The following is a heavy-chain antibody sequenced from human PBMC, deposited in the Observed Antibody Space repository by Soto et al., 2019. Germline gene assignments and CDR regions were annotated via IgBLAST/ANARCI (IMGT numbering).Heavy chain of an antibody. Sequence: QVQLVQSGAEVKNPGASVKISCKTFGYTFSNYVIHWVRQAPGQRLEWMGWISAGSGETQYSQSFQGRVTFSGDTSASTAYMELSSLTSEDTAMYFCARASSPGHCNRVRCDFNWFGPWGQGTQVTVSS. J-gene: IGHJ5*02. CDR2: ISAGSGET. CDR3: ARASSPGHCNRVRCDFNWFGP. CDR1: GYTFSNYV. V-gene: IGHV1-3*01. D-gene: IGHD3-16*02.